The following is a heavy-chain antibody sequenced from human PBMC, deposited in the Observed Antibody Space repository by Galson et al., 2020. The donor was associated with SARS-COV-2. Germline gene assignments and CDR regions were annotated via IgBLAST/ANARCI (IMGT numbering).Heavy chain of an antibody. CDR2: ISAGSSYI. CDR3: ARVGGMATTPANYYYYGRDV. D-gene: IGHD2-15*01. Sequence: GASLKISCAASGFPFSSYSMNWVRQAPGKGLEWVSSISAGSSYIYYADSVKGRFTISRDNAKNSLYLQMNSLRADDTAVDYCARVGGMATTPANYYYYGRDVGGPGTTVTVSS. J-gene: IGHJ6*02. CDR1: GFPFSSYS. V-gene: IGHV3-21*01.